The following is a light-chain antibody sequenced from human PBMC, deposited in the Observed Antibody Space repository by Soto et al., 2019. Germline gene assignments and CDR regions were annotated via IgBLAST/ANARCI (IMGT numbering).Light chain of an antibody. J-gene: IGKJ4*01. V-gene: IGKV3-20*01. CDR3: QQYVTSPLT. CDR2: ALS. CDR1: QSVSTY. Sequence: EIVLTQSPGTLSLSPGERATLSCRASQSVSTYLAWYQQKPGQAPRLLIYALSSRATGIPDRFSGSGSGTDFTLTISRLEPEDFAVYYCQQYVTSPLTLGGGTKVEIK.